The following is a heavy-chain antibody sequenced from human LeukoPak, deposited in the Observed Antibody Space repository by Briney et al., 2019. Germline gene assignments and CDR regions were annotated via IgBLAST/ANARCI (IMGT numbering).Heavy chain of an antibody. CDR2: IKEDGSDK. J-gene: IGHJ4*02. D-gene: IGHD4-17*01. Sequence: GGSLRLSCAASGFTFSNYWMDWVRQSPGKGLEWVANIKEDGSDKYYVDSVKGRFTISKDNAKNSLYLQMNSLRAEDTAVYYCARAGGSTVSHSDYWGQGTLVTVSS. CDR3: ARAGGSTVSHSDY. CDR1: GFTFSNYW. V-gene: IGHV3-7*01.